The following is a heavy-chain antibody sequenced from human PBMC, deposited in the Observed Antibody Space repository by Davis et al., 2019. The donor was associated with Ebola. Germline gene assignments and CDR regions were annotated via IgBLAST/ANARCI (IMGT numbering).Heavy chain of an antibody. V-gene: IGHV3-21*04. CDR2: ISSSSSYI. CDR1: GFTFSSYS. CDR3: ARVGDILTGLDY. J-gene: IGHJ4*02. Sequence: GGSLRLSCAASGFTFSSYSMNWVRQAPGKGLEWVSSISSSSSYIYYADSVKGRFTISRDNAKNSLYLQMNSLRAEDTAVYYCARVGDILTGLDYWGQGTLATVSS. D-gene: IGHD3-9*01.